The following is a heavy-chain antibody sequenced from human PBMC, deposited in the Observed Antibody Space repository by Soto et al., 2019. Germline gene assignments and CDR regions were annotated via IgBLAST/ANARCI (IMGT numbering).Heavy chain of an antibody. CDR3: ARDRERSIAVAGREDY. J-gene: IGHJ4*02. V-gene: IGHV3-21*01. D-gene: IGHD6-19*01. Sequence: EVQLVESGGGLVKPGGSLRLSCAASGFTFSSYSMNWVRQAPGKGLEWVSSISSSSSYIYYADSVKGRFTISRDNAKNSLYLQMNSLRAEDTAVYYCARDRERSIAVAGREDYWCLGTLVTVSS. CDR2: ISSSSSYI. CDR1: GFTFSSYS.